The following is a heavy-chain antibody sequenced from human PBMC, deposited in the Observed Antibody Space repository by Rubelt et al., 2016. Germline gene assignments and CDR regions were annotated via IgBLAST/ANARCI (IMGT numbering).Heavy chain of an antibody. CDR2: IYWDDDK. V-gene: IGHV2-5*02. CDR3: AHRRSDGSGSSNWFGP. D-gene: IGHD3-10*01. CDR1: GFSLYSVGEG. Sequence: QITLKESGPTLIKPTQTLTLTCTFSGFSLYSVGEGVAWIRQPPGKPLEWLALIYWDDDKRYRPSLMNRLSITSDSSSNRVVLTMTNVDPDDTATYYCAHRRSDGSGSSNWFGPWGQGALVTVSS. J-gene: IGHJ5*02.